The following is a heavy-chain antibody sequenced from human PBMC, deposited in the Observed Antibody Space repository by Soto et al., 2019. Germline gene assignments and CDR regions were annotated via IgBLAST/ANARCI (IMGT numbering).Heavy chain of an antibody. CDR2: IYSGGST. D-gene: IGHD3-10*01. Sequence: GGSLRLSCAASGFTVSSNYMSWVRQAPGKGLEWVSVIYSGGSTYYADSVKGRFTISRDNSKNTLYLQMNSLRAEDTAVYYCARWGPTGFGELSLGYYGMDVWGQGTTVTVSS. J-gene: IGHJ6*02. V-gene: IGHV3-53*01. CDR1: GFTVSSNY. CDR3: ARWGPTGFGELSLGYYGMDV.